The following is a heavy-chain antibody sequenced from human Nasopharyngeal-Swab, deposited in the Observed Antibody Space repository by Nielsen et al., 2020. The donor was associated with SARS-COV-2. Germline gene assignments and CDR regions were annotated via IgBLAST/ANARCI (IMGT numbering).Heavy chain of an antibody. D-gene: IGHD6-13*01. J-gene: IGHJ4*02. Sequence: VRQAPGKGLEWVAVISYDGSNKYYAGSVKGRFTISRDNSKNTLYLQMNSLRAEDTAVYYCAKDKKARGDSSSWTTDYWGQGTLVTVSS. CDR3: AKDKKARGDSSSWTTDY. CDR2: ISYDGSNK. V-gene: IGHV3-30*18.